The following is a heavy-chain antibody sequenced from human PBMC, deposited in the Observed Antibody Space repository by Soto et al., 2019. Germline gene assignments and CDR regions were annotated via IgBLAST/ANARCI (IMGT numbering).Heavy chain of an antibody. V-gene: IGHV3-23*01. J-gene: IGHJ6*02. Sequence: GGSLRLSCAASQFTFSSYAMSWVGLAPGKGLEWVSAISGGGGSTYYADLVKGRFPLSRDNSKNTLYLQMNSLRAEDTAVYYCAKDGATDYGDQRVYYYGMDVWGQGTTVTVSS. CDR2: ISGGGGST. CDR1: QFTFSSYA. D-gene: IGHD4-17*01. CDR3: AKDGATDYGDQRVYYYGMDV.